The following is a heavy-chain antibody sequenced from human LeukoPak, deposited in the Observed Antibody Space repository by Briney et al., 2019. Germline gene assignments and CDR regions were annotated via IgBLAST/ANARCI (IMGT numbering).Heavy chain of an antibody. V-gene: IGHV4-59*01. J-gene: IGHJ6*03. CDR2: IYYSWST. D-gene: IGHD5-12*01. CDR1: GGSISSYY. Sequence: SETLSLTCAVSGGSISSYYWSWIRQPPGKGLEGIGYIYYSWSTNYNPSLKSRVTISVDTSKNQFSLKLSSVTAADPAVYFCARDSSGYSGSDYYYMDVWGKGTTVTISS. CDR3: ARDSSGYSGSDYYYMDV.